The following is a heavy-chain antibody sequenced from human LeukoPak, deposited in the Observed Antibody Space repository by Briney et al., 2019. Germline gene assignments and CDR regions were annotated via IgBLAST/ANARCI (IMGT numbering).Heavy chain of an antibody. D-gene: IGHD6-19*01. CDR2: IYYSGST. J-gene: IGHJ6*02. CDR1: GGSISSYY. V-gene: IGHV4-59*01. CDR3: ARVSSGYYYYYGMDV. Sequence: SETLSLTCTVSGGSISSYYWSWIRQPPGKGLEWIGNIYYSGSTNYNPSLKSRVTISVDTSKNQFSLKLSSVTAADTAVYYCARVSSGYYYYYGMDVWGQGTTVTVSS.